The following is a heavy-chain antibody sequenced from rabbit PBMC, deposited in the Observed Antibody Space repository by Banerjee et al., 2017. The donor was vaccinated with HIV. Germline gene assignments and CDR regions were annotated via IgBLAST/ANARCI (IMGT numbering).Heavy chain of an antibody. D-gene: IGHD2-1*01. V-gene: IGHV1S45*01. CDR3: ARNPAGVDYGVVTI. CDR2: IATGSGGST. Sequence: QEQLEESGGGLVKPEGSLTLTCTASGFSFSGSYYMCWVRQAPGKGLEWIACIATGSGGSTYYASWAKGRFTISKTSSTTVTLQMTSLTAADTATYFCARNPAGVDYGVVTIWGQGTLVTVS. J-gene: IGHJ3*01. CDR1: GFSFSGSYY.